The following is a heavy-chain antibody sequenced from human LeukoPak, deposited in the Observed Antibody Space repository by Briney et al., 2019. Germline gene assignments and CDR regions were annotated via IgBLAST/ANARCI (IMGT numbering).Heavy chain of an antibody. D-gene: IGHD5-18*01. V-gene: IGHV3-23*01. J-gene: IGHJ4*02. CDR2: VSASGGST. Sequence: GSLRLSCAASAFTFRSYAMIWVRQAPGRGLELVPTVSASGGSTYYADSVKGRFTISRDNSNNTLSLQINSLRPEDTAVYYCAKGAASRGYTYMANWGQGTLVTVSS. CDR3: AKGAASRGYTYMAN. CDR1: AFTFRSYA.